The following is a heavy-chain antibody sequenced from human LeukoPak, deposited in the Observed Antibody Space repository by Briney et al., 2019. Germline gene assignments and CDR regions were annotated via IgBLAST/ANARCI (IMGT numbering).Heavy chain of an antibody. CDR2: IYRGGST. V-gene: IGHV3-66*04. J-gene: IGHJ4*02. D-gene: IGHD3-22*01. Sequence: PGGSLRLSCAASGFTVGSNYMSWVRQAPGKGLELVSIIYRGGSTNYADSVKGRFTISRDTSKNTLYLQMNSLRAEDTAVYYCARLSANSSAYFFDYWGQGTLVTVSS. CDR1: GFTVGSNY. CDR3: ARLSANSSAYFFDY.